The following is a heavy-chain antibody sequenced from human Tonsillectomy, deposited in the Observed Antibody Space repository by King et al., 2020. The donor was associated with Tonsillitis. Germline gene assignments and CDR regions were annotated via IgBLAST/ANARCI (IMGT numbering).Heavy chain of an antibody. V-gene: IGHV7-4-1*02. CDR2: INTNTGNP. Sequence: VQLVQSGSELKKPGASVKVSCKASGYTFTSYAMNWVRQAPGQGLEWMGWINTNTGNPTYAQGFTGRFVFSLDTSVTTAYLQISSLKAEDTAVYYCAREFKRDCSSTSCHFLYGGQGPLVTVSS. J-gene: IGHJ4*02. D-gene: IGHD2-2*01. CDR1: GYTFTSYA. CDR3: AREFKRDCSSTSCHFLY.